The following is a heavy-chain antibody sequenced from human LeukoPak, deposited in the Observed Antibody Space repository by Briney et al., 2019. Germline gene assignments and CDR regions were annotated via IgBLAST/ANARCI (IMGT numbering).Heavy chain of an antibody. CDR3: TRGSSSQYFQH. CDR2: IIPISKTA. D-gene: IGHD6-6*01. V-gene: IGHV1-69*13. Sequence: SVQVSCKASGGTFSSSAITWVRQAPGQGLEWMGGIIPISKTADYAQKFQGRVTITADESTSTAYMEVSSLRSEDTAIYYCTRGSSSQYFQHWGQGTLVTVSS. CDR1: GGTFSSSA. J-gene: IGHJ1*01.